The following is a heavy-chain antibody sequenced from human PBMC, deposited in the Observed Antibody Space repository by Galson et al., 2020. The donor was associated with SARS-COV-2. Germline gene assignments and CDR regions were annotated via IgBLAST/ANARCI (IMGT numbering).Heavy chain of an antibody. Sequence: GGSLRLSCTVSGFTFSIYTMNWVRQGPGKGLEWVSGISSSSDYIYYADSLKGRFTISRDNAKNSLFLQMNSLRAEDTAIYYCARDSSWAMFGMDVWGQGTTVTVSS. J-gene: IGHJ6*02. CDR2: ISSSSDYI. CDR1: GFTFSIYT. D-gene: IGHD1-26*01. V-gene: IGHV3-21*01. CDR3: ARDSSWAMFGMDV.